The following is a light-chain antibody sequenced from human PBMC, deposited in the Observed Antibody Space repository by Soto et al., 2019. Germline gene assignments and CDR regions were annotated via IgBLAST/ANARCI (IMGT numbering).Light chain of an antibody. J-gene: IGKJ5*01. CDR2: GTS. CDR3: QQYGSSPST. CDR1: EIIYIAY. Sequence: EVVLTQSPGTLSLSRCERATLSCMASEIIYIAYLGWYQQKPGQAPRLLIYGTSSRATGIPDRFSGSGSGTDFTLTISRLEPEDFAVYYCQQYGSSPSTFGQGTRLETK. V-gene: IGKV3-20*01.